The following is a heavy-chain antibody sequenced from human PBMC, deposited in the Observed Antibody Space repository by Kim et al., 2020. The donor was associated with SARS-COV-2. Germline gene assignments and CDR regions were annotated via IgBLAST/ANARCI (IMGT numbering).Heavy chain of an antibody. D-gene: IGHD6-13*01. CDR3: ARGSSSPFDYYYGMDV. V-gene: IGHV3-7*01. Sequence: GGSLRLSCAASGFSFSAYWMTWVRQAPGKGLEWVANIKQDGIEKYYVDSVKGRFSISRDNAKNSLYLQMNSLRAEDTAVYYCARGSSSPFDYYYGMDVWGQGTTVTVSS. CDR1: GFSFSAYW. J-gene: IGHJ6*02. CDR2: IKQDGIEK.